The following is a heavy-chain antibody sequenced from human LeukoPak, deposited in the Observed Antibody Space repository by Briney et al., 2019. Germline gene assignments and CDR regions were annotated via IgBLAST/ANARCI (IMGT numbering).Heavy chain of an antibody. CDR1: GLTFSNYA. CDR3: AKRDYYDSSGYSPLFDY. D-gene: IGHD3-22*01. CDR2: ISGNGGKI. V-gene: IGHV3-23*01. Sequence: PGGSLTLSCAPSGLTFSNYAMAWVRQAPGKGLEWVACISGNGGKIYSADSVKRRFTISRDNSKNTLYLQMNSLRGEDTAVYYCAKRDYYDSSGYSPLFDYWGQGTLVTVSS. J-gene: IGHJ4*02.